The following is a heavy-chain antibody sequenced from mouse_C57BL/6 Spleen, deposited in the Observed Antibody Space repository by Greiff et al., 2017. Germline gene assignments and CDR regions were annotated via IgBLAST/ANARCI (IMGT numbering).Heavy chain of an antibody. J-gene: IGHJ2*01. V-gene: IGHV1-31*01. Sequence: EVKLVESGPELVKPGASVKISCKASGYSFTGYYMHWVKQSHGNILDWIGYIYPYNGVSSYNQKFKGKATLTVDKSSSTAYMELRSLTSEDSAVYYCARSYYYGSSYAFDYWGQGTTLTVSS. CDR3: ARSYYYGSSYAFDY. CDR1: GYSFTGYY. CDR2: IYPYNGVS. D-gene: IGHD1-1*01.